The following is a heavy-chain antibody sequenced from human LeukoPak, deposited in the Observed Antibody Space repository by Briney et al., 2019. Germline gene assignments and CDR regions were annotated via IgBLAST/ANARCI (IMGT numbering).Heavy chain of an antibody. D-gene: IGHD5-18*01. J-gene: IGHJ6*02. CDR3: ARPWLVYYYGMDV. CDR1: GFTFSSYS. Sequence: GGSLRLSCAASGFTFSSYSMNWVRQAPGKGLEWVSSISSSSSYIYYADSVKGRFTISRDNAKNSLYLQMNSLRAEDTAVYYCARPWLVYYYGMDVWGQGTTVTVSS. CDR2: ISSSSSYI. V-gene: IGHV3-21*01.